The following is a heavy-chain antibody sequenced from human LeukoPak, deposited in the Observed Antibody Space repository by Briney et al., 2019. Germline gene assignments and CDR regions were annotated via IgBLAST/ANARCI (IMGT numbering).Heavy chain of an antibody. D-gene: IGHD2-21*02. J-gene: IGHJ4*02. V-gene: IGHV3-33*01. Sequence: GGSLRLSCAASGFTFSSYGMHWVRQAPGKGLERVAVIWYDGSNKYYADSVKGRFTISRDNSKNTLYLQMNSLRAEDTAVYYCARDHCGGDCYFDYWGQGTLVTVSS. CDR2: IWYDGSNK. CDR1: GFTFSSYG. CDR3: ARDHCGGDCYFDY.